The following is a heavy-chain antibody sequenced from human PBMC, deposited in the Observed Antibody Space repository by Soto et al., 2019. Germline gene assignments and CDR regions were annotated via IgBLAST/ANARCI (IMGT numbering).Heavy chain of an antibody. Sequence: ASVKVSCKASGYAFTSYAMHWVRQAPGQRLEWMGWINAGNGNTKYSQKFQGRVTITRDTSASTAYMELSSLRSEDTAVYYCARSRSGYYGDYGNFDYWGQGTLVPVAS. CDR2: INAGNGNT. D-gene: IGHD4-17*01. CDR1: GYAFTSYA. J-gene: IGHJ4*02. CDR3: ARSRSGYYGDYGNFDY. V-gene: IGHV1-3*01.